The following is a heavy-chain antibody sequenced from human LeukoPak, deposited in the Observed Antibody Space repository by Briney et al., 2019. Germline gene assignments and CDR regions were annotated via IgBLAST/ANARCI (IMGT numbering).Heavy chain of an antibody. CDR1: GFTFSSYA. CDR3: ARWHCSGGSCYYYYGMDV. J-gene: IGHJ6*02. CDR2: ISGSGGST. D-gene: IGHD2-15*01. V-gene: IGHV3-23*01. Sequence: PGGSLRLSCAASGFTFSSYAMSWVRQAPGKGLEWVSAISGSGGSTYYADSVKGRFTISRDNSKNTLYLQMNSLRAEDTAVYYCARWHCSGGSCYYYYGMDVWGQGTTVTVSS.